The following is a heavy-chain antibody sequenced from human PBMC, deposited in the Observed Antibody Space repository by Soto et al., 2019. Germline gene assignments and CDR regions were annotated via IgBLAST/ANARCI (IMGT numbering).Heavy chain of an antibody. CDR1: GFTFSSYA. Sequence: GSLRLSCAASGFTFSSYAMSWVRQAPGKGLEWVSAISGSGGSTYYADSVKGRFTISRDNSKNTLYLQMNSLRAEDTAVYYCAKAIWSGYLSEVYYFDYWGQGTLVTVSS. CDR2: ISGSGGST. J-gene: IGHJ4*02. CDR3: AKAIWSGYLSEVYYFDY. D-gene: IGHD3-3*01. V-gene: IGHV3-23*01.